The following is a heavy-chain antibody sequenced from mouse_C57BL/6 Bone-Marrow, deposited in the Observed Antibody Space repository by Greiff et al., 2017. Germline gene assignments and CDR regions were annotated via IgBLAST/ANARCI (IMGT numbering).Heavy chain of an antibody. D-gene: IGHD4-1*02. CDR3: ARSDSNWDWYFDV. CDR2: IDPSDSYT. CDR1: GYTFTSYW. Sequence: VQLQQPGAELVMPGASVKLSCKASGYTFTSYWMHWVKQRPGQGLEWIGEIDPSDSYTNYNQKFKGKSTLTVDKSSSTAYMQLSSLTSEDSAVYYCARSDSNWDWYFDVWGTGTTVTVSA. V-gene: IGHV1-69*01. J-gene: IGHJ1*03.